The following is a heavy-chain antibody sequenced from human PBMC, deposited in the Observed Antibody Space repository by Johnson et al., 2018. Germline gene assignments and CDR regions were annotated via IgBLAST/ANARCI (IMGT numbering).Heavy chain of an antibody. J-gene: IGHJ3*02. Sequence: EVQLVESGGGLVQPGGSLRLSCAASGFTFSSYWMSWVRQAPGKGLEWVANIKQDGSEKYYVDSVKGRFTISRDNAKNSLYLQMNSLRAEDTAVYYCARDQRIQLSRRGAFDIWGQGTMVTVSS. V-gene: IGHV3-7*01. CDR1: GFTFSSYW. CDR2: IKQDGSEK. D-gene: IGHD5-18*01. CDR3: ARDQRIQLSRRGAFDI.